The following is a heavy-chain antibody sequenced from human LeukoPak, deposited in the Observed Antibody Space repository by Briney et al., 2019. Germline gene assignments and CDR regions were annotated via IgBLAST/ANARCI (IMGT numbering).Heavy chain of an antibody. CDR2: IYPGDSDT. CDR3: ARQDDSSGYYYPDY. D-gene: IGHD3-22*01. Sequence: GESLKISCKGSGYSFTSYWIGWVRQMPGKGLEGMGIIYPGDSDTRYSPSFQGQVTISADKSSSTAYLQWSSLKASDTAMYYCARQDDSSGYYYPDYWGQGTLVTVSS. V-gene: IGHV5-51*01. CDR1: GYSFTSYW. J-gene: IGHJ4*02.